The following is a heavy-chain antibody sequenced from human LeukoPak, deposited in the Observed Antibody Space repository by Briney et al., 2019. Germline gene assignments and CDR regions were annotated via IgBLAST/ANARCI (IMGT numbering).Heavy chain of an antibody. CDR2: INPNSGGT. J-gene: IGHJ5*02. D-gene: IGHD6-19*01. CDR1: GGTFSSYA. V-gene: IGHV1-2*02. CDR3: AREGWIDSSGLINWFDP. Sequence: ASVKVSCKASGGTFSSYAISWVRQAPGQGLEWMGWINPNSGGTNYAQKFQGRVTMTRDTSISTAYMELSRLRSDDTAVYYCAREGWIDSSGLINWFDPWGQGTLVTVSS.